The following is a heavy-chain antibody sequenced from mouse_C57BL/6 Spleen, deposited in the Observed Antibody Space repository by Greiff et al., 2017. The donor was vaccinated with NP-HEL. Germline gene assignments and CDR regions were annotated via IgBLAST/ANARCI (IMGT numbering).Heavy chain of an antibody. D-gene: IGHD1-1*01. Sequence: VQLVESEGGLVQPGSSMKLSCTASGFTFSDYYMAWVRQVPEKGLEWVANINYDGSSTYYLDSLKSRFIISRDNAKNILYLQMSSLKSEDTATYYCARAPYYYGSSYWYFDVWGTGTTVTVSS. V-gene: IGHV5-16*01. J-gene: IGHJ1*03. CDR3: ARAPYYYGSSYWYFDV. CDR2: INYDGSST. CDR1: GFTFSDYY.